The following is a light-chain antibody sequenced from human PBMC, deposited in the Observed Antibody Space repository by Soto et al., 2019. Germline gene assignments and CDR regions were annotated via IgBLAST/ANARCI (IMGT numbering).Light chain of an antibody. V-gene: IGKV1-13*02. CDR1: QGISSA. J-gene: IGKJ1*01. Sequence: AIQLTQSPSSLSASVGARVPITCRASQGISSALAWYQQKPGKAPRLLISDASSLEGGVPSRISGSGSGTEFTLTISSLQPDDFATYYCQQYTSYPWTFSQGTKVDI. CDR2: DAS. CDR3: QQYTSYPWT.